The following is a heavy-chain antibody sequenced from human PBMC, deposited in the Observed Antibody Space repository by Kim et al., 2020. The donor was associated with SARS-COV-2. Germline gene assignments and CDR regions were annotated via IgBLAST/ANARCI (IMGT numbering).Heavy chain of an antibody. CDR3: ARHSKKGLRFLEWLLFPPFDY. V-gene: IGHV4-39*01. J-gene: IGHJ4*02. CDR1: GGSISSSSYY. CDR2: IYYSGST. Sequence: SETLSLTCTVSGGSISSSSYYWGWIRQPPGKGLEWIGSIYYSGSTYYNPSLKSRVTISVDTSKNQFSLKLSSVTAADTAVYYCARHSKKGLRFLEWLLFPPFDYWGQGTLVTVSS. D-gene: IGHD3-3*01.